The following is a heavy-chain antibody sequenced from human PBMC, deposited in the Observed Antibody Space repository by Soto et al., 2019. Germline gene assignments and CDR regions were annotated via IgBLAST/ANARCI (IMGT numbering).Heavy chain of an antibody. V-gene: IGHV3-33*01. D-gene: IGHD5-18*01. CDR3: ARKPLSGLYSYGPFDY. CDR1: GFTFSSYG. J-gene: IGHJ4*02. CDR2: IWYDGSNK. Sequence: QVQLVESGGGVVQPGRSLRLSCAASGFTFSSYGMHWVRQAPGKGLEWVAVIWYDGSNKYYADSVKGRFTISRDNSKNTLYLQMNSLRAEDTAVYYCARKPLSGLYSYGPFDYWGQGTLVTVSS.